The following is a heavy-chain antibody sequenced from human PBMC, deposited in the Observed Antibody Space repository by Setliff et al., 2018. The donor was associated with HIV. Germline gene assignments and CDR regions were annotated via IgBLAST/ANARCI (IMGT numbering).Heavy chain of an antibody. D-gene: IGHD6-19*01. V-gene: IGHV4-34*01. J-gene: IGHJ4*02. CDR2: VTHSGST. CDR3: ARGRKKTLAVSGTRYFDF. CDR1: GFIFSDFY. Sequence: PGGSLRLSCAASGFIFSDFYMSWIRQSPGKGLEWIGEVTHSGSTTYDPSLKSRITISVDTSKNQFSLKLTSVTAADMGVYYCARGRKKTLAVSGTRYFDFWGQGTLVTV.